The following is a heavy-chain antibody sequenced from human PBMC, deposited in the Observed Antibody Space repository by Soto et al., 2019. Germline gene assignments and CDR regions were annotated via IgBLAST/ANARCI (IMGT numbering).Heavy chain of an antibody. V-gene: IGHV1-69*01. J-gene: IGHJ6*02. D-gene: IGHD4-4*01. CDR1: GGTFTSYA. Sequence: SVKVACTASGGTFTSYAIVWVRQAPGQGLEWMGGIIPIFGTANYAQKFQGRVTITADESTSTAYMELSSLRSEDTAVYYCAIPYPSNPFYYYYGMDVCGQRTTVTVSS. CDR3: AIPYPSNPFYYYYGMDV. CDR2: IIPIFGTA.